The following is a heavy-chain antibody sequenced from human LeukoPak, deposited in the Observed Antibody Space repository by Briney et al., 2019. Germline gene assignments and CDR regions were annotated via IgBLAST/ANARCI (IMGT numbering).Heavy chain of an antibody. J-gene: IGHJ4*02. CDR3: TRAVAGHPD. V-gene: IGHV4-34*01. CDR1: GVAFSNYY. Sequence: SETLSLTCAVSGVAFSNYYWSWVRQSPRQGLEWIGEINHSGYTNYNPSLKSRVTMPIDTSKNQFSLLLTSVTAADAGVYYCTRAVAGHPDWGQGTLVTVSS. D-gene: IGHD6-19*01. CDR2: INHSGYT.